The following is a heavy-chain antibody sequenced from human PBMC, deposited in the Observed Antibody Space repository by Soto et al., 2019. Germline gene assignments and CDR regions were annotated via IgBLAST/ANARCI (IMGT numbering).Heavy chain of an antibody. J-gene: IGHJ4*02. CDR3: AKDGGPVYCNSPGCSAKHFDY. Sequence: QVQLVESGGGVVQPGRSLRLSCAASGFTFSNYGMHWVRQAPGKGLEWVAIISYEGDDEYYVDSVRGRFTISRDNSKNTLYLQTSSLRHEDTAVYYCAKDGGPVYCNSPGCSAKHFDYWGQGTLVTVSS. CDR1: GFTFSNYG. V-gene: IGHV3-30*18. D-gene: IGHD2-2*01. CDR2: ISYEGDDE.